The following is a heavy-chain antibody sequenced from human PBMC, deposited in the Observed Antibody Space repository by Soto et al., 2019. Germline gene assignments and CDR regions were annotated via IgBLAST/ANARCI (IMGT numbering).Heavy chain of an antibody. Sequence: QVQLVQSGAEVKKPGSSVKVSCKASGGTFSSYAISWVRQAPGQGLEWMGGIIPIFGTANYAQKFQGRVTIPADKSTSTAYMELSSLRSEDTAVYYCARELLGSGWYSPRHFDYWGQGTLVTVSS. CDR2: IIPIFGTA. D-gene: IGHD6-19*01. J-gene: IGHJ4*02. V-gene: IGHV1-69*06. CDR3: ARELLGSGWYSPRHFDY. CDR1: GGTFSSYA.